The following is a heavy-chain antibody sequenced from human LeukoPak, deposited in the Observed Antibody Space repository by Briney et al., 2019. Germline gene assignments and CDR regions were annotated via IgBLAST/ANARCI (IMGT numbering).Heavy chain of an antibody. J-gene: IGHJ4*02. V-gene: IGHV4-30-4*07. CDR3: ARDPRRMVRGVPGDY. CDR1: GGSISSGGYS. CDR2: IYYSGST. D-gene: IGHD3-10*01. Sequence: PSETLSLTCAVSGGSISSGGYSWSWIRQPPGKGLEWIGYIYYSGSTYYNPSLKGRVTISVDTSNNHFSLKLSSVTAADTAVYYCARDPRRMVRGVPGDYWGQGTLVTVSS.